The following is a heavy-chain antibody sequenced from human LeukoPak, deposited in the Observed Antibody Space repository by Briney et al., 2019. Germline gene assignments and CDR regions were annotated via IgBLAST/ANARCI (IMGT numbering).Heavy chain of an antibody. Sequence: SQTLSLTCAISGDSVSSDSVAWNWIRQSPSRGLEWLGRTYFRSKWSYDYAVAVESRIFITPDTSKNHSSLHLNSVTPEDTAVYYCAREVDLLLVTAVNFDSWGQGTLVTVSS. CDR3: AREVDLLLVTAVNFDS. V-gene: IGHV6-1*01. CDR2: TYFRSKWSY. CDR1: GDSVSSDSVA. J-gene: IGHJ4*02. D-gene: IGHD2-21*02.